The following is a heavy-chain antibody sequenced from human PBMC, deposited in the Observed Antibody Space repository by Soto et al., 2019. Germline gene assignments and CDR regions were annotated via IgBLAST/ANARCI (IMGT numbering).Heavy chain of an antibody. CDR2: IKPDGSYT. V-gene: IGHV3-74*03. CDR1: GFTFSSSW. J-gene: IGHJ4*02. CDR3: TKDFDSYQGK. Sequence: HPGGSLRLSCAASGFTFSSSWMHWVRQTPGKGLVWVSRIKPDGSYTAYADSVRGRFTISRDNAKSTLYLQMNSLRAEDTAVYYCTKDFDSYQGKWGQGILVTVSS. D-gene: IGHD2-2*01.